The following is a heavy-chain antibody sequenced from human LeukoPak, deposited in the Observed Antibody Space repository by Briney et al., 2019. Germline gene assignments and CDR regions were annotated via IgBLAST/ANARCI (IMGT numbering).Heavy chain of an antibody. J-gene: IGHJ4*02. Sequence: SETLSLTCTVSGYSISSGYYWGWIRQPPGKGLEWIGSIYHSGSTYYNPSLKSRVTISVDTSKNQFSLKLSSVTAADTAVYYCAIVGGSGTDFDYRGQETLVTVSS. V-gene: IGHV4-38-2*02. CDR1: GYSISSGYY. CDR3: AIVGGSGTDFDY. CDR2: IYHSGST. D-gene: IGHD3-10*01.